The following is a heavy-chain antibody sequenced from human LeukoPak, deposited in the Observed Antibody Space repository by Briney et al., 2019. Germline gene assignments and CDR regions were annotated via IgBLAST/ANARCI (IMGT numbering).Heavy chain of an antibody. CDR2: ISGSGEST. V-gene: IGHV3-23*01. Sequence: PGGSLRLSCAVSGFTFSNYAMSWVRQAPGKGLEWVSAISGSGESTFYADSVQGRFTISRDNSKNTVYLQMNSLRAEDTALYYCARGDGYNFWDDWGQGTLVTVSS. J-gene: IGHJ4*02. D-gene: IGHD5-24*01. CDR3: ARGDGYNFWDD. CDR1: GFTFSNYA.